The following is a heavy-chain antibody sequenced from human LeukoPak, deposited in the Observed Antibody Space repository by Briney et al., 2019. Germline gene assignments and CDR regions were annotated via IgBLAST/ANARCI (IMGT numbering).Heavy chain of an antibody. CDR1: GGSISSSSYY. D-gene: IGHD2-15*01. J-gene: IGHJ4*02. CDR2: IYYSGST. Sequence: PSETLSFTCTVSGGSISSSSYYRGWIRQPPGKGLEWIGSIYYSGSTYYNPSLKSRVTISVDTSKNQFSLKLSSVTAADTAVYYCSGGTKLNDYWGQGTLVTVSS. CDR3: SGGTKLNDY. V-gene: IGHV4-39*01.